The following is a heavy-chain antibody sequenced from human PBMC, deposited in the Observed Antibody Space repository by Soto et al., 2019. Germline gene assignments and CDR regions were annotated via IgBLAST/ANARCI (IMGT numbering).Heavy chain of an antibody. Sequence: PGGSLRLSCAASGFTFDDYTMHRVRQAPGKGLEWVSLISWDGGSTYYADSVKGRFTISRDNSKNSLYLQMNSLRTEDTALYYCAKAPFKDIVVVLPDYWGQGTLVTVSS. D-gene: IGHD2-2*01. J-gene: IGHJ4*02. V-gene: IGHV3-43*01. CDR2: ISWDGGST. CDR1: GFTFDDYT. CDR3: AKAPFKDIVVVLPDY.